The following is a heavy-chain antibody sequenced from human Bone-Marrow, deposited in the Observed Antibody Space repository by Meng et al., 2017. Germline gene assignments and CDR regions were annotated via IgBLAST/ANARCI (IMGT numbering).Heavy chain of an antibody. CDR3: ARDPNHGDPGVRDN. J-gene: IGHJ4*02. V-gene: IGHV3-9*01. D-gene: IGHD4-17*01. Sequence: SLKISCATSGFTFDDYAMHWVRQGPGRGLERVSGLSWNSGNKDCSDSVKGRFTVSRDNAKNSLDLQMNNLRVEDTAVYYCARDPNHGDPGVRDNWAQGTLVTVSS. CDR1: GFTFDDYA. CDR2: LSWNSGNK.